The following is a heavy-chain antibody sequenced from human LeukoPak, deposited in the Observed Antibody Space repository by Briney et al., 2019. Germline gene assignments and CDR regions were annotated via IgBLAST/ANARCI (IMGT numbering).Heavy chain of an antibody. J-gene: IGHJ4*01. Sequence: GASVKVSCKASGGTFSSYGMHWVRQAPGKGLEWVAFIRYDGSNKYYADSVRGRFTISRDTSKNTVYLQMNSLRVEDAGVYYCAKAPVTSCRGAFCYPFDYWGHGTLVTVSS. CDR2: IRYDGSNK. CDR3: AKAPVTSCRGAFCYPFDY. D-gene: IGHD2-21*01. CDR1: GGTFSSYG. V-gene: IGHV3-30*02.